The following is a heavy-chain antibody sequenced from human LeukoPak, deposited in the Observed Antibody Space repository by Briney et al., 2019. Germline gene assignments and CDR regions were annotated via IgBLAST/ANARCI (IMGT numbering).Heavy chain of an antibody. CDR3: VRDRIVLRYCNGDNCYSAFDI. CDR1: GFTFSDYY. Sequence: KAGGSLRLSCAASGFTFSDYYMSWIRQAPGKGLEWVSYISSSGTTIYNADSVKGRFTISRDNAKNSLFLQMNSLRAEDTAVYYCVRDRIVLRYCNGDNCYSAFDIWGQGTMVTVSS. CDR2: ISSSGTTI. V-gene: IGHV3-11*01. D-gene: IGHD2-15*01. J-gene: IGHJ3*02.